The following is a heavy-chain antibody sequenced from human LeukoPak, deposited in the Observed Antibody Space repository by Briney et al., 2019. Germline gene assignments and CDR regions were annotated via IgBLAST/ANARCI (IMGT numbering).Heavy chain of an antibody. D-gene: IGHD5-12*01. J-gene: IGHJ4*02. CDR3: AKDMRGYDLGFDY. CDR2: ISSSSTYI. Sequence: GGSLRLSCAASGFTFSSYSMKWVRQAPGKGLEWVSSISSSSTYIYYADSVKGRFTISRDNAKNSLYLQMNSLRAEDTALYYCAKDMRGYDLGFDYWGQGTLVTVSS. V-gene: IGHV3-21*04. CDR1: GFTFSSYS.